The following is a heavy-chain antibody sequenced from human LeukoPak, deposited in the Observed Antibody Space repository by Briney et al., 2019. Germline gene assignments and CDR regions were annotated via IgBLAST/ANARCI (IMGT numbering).Heavy chain of an antibody. CDR1: GDPINSGNYY. CDR2: IYYSGST. D-gene: IGHD1-1*01. V-gene: IGHV4-31*03. J-gene: IGHJ4*02. Sequence: PSETLSLTCTVSGDPINSGNYYWNWIRQHPGKGLEWIGYIYYSGSTYYNPSLKNRIIMSLDTSKNQFSLKLSSVTAADTAVYYCATAKFRRTTPFDYWGQGTLVTVSS. CDR3: ATAKFRRTTPFDY.